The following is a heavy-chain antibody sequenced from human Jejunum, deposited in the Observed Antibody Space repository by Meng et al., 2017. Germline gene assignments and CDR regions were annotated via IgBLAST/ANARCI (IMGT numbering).Heavy chain of an antibody. CDR2: MYHGGDT. CDR3: ARDWGCRDDSCFSGLLEY. CDR1: GGSISSSNR. Sequence: QLQLQESGPGLVKPSGTLSLTCGVSGGSISSSNRWSWVRQSPGKGLEWIGEMYHGGDTNYNPSLETRVTISTDTSRNEFSLKLRSVTAADTAVYYCARDWGCRDDSCFSGLLEYWGQGILVTVSS. J-gene: IGHJ4*02. V-gene: IGHV4-4*02. D-gene: IGHD2-15*01.